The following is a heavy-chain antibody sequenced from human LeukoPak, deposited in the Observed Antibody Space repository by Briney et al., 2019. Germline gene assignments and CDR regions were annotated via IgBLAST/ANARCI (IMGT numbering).Heavy chain of an antibody. V-gene: IGHV3-7*01. J-gene: IGHJ6*03. D-gene: IGHD3-3*01. CDR2: IKQDGSEK. CDR3: ARDRSTIFGVVTYMDV. CDR1: GFTFSSYW. Sequence: GGSLRLSCAASGFTFSSYWMSWVRQAPGKGLEWVANIKQDGSEKYYVDSVKGRFTISRGNAKNSLYLQMNSLRAEDTAVYYCARDRSTIFGVVTYMDVWGKGTTVTVSS.